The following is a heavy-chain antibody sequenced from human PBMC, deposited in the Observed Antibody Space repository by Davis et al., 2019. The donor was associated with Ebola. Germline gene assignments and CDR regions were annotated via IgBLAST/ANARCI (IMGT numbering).Heavy chain of an antibody. CDR3: ARGRGRLNFYYYGMDV. J-gene: IGHJ6*02. V-gene: IGHV1-2*04. CDR1: GYTFTGHF. Sequence: AASVKVSCKASGYTFTGHFMHWVRQAPGQGLEWMGWINPHSGGTSYAQKFQGWVTMTRDTSISTAYMELSRLRPDDTAVYYCARGRGRLNFYYYGMDVWGQGSTVTVSS. CDR2: INPHSGGT.